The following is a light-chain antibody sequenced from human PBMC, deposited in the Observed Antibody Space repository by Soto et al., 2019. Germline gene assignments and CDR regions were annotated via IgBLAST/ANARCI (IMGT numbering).Light chain of an antibody. CDR2: GAS. Sequence: DIQMTQSPSSVSASVVDRVTITCRASQDIRTWLAWYQQKPGKAPKILIYGASSLQSGVPSRFSGSGSGTYFTLTISSLQPEDFATYYCQHANSFPITFGQGTRLEIK. CDR3: QHANSFPIT. CDR1: QDIRTW. V-gene: IGKV1-12*01. J-gene: IGKJ5*01.